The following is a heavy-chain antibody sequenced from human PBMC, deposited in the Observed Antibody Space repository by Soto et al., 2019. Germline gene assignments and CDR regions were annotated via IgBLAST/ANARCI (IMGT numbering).Heavy chain of an antibody. CDR1: GFTFSSYA. CDR3: AKGYLREQEGAVFDY. D-gene: IGHD1-26*01. V-gene: IGHV3-23*01. J-gene: IGHJ4*02. Sequence: EVQLLESGGGLVQPGGSLRLSCAASGFTFSSYAMSWVRQAPGKGLEWVSAISGSGGSTYYADSVKGRFTISRDNSKNTLYLQMNSLRAEDTAGYYCAKGYLREQEGAVFDYWGQGTLGTVSS. CDR2: ISGSGGST.